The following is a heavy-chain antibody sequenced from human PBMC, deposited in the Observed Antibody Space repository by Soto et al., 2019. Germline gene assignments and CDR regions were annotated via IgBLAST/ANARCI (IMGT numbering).Heavy chain of an antibody. CDR1: GYTFTSYE. CDR3: ARERGPIAAAGPGGWFDP. V-gene: IGHV1-8*01. CDR2: MNPSGGST. D-gene: IGHD6-13*01. J-gene: IGHJ5*02. Sequence: EASVKVSCKASGYTFTSYEINWVRQATGQGLEYLGWMNPSGGSTSYAQKFQGRVTMTRDTSTSTVYMELSSLRSEDTAVYYCARERGPIAAAGPGGWFDPWGQGTLVTVSS.